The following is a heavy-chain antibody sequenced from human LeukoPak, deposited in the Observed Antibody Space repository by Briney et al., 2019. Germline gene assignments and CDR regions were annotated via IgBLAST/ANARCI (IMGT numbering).Heavy chain of an antibody. Sequence: SETLPLTCAVYGGSFSGYYWSWIRQPPGKGLEWIGEINHSGSTNYNPSLKSRVTISVDTSKNQFSLKLSSVTAADTAVYYCARRGTVVTGVDYWGQGTLVTVSS. J-gene: IGHJ4*02. D-gene: IGHD4-23*01. CDR1: GGSFSGYY. V-gene: IGHV4-34*01. CDR2: INHSGST. CDR3: ARRGTVVTGVDY.